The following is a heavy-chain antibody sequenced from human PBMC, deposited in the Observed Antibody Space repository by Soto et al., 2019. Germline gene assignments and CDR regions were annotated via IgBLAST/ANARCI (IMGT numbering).Heavy chain of an antibody. D-gene: IGHD2-15*01. CDR3: ARAYSDAFDI. V-gene: IGHV3-11*01. CDR1: GFTFSDYY. CDR2: ISSSGTGI. J-gene: IGHJ3*02. Sequence: GGSLRLSCAASGFTFSDYYMTWIRQAPGKGLEWVSYISSSGTGIYYADSVKGRFTISRDNAKNSLYLQMSSLRAEATAVYYCARAYSDAFDIWGQGTMVTVS.